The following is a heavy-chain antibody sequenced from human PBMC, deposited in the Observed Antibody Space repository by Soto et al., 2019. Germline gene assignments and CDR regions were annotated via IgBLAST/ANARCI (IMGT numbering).Heavy chain of an antibody. J-gene: IGHJ6*02. V-gene: IGHV4-4*07. CDR2: IYTSGAT. Sequence: SETLSLTWNVSGGSIRSYYWSWIRQPAGKALEWIGRIYTSGATNYNPSLKSRATILVDTSKNQFSLKLSSVTAADTAVYYCAREGASGFGMDVWGQGTTVTVSS. D-gene: IGHD1-26*01. CDR1: GGSIRSYY. CDR3: AREGASGFGMDV.